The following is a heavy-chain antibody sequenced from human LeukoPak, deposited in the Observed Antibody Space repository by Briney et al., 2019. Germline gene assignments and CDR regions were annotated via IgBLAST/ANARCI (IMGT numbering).Heavy chain of an antibody. CDR1: GYTFTGYY. J-gene: IGHJ3*02. Sequence: RASVKVSCKASGYTFTGYYMHWVRQAPGQGLEWMGRINPNSGGTNYAQKFQGRVTMTRDTSINTAYMDLSRLRSDDTAVYYCASHYDILTGYYNVDAFDIWGQGTMVTVSS. D-gene: IGHD3-9*01. V-gene: IGHV1-2*06. CDR2: INPNSGGT. CDR3: ASHYDILTGYYNVDAFDI.